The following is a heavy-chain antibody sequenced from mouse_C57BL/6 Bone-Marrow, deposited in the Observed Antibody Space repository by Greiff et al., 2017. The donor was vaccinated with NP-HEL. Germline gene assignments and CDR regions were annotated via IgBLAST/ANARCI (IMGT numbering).Heavy chain of an antibody. CDR1: GYTFTSYG. D-gene: IGHD6-2*01. Sequence: VQLQQSGAELARPGASVKLSCKASGYTFTSYGISWVKQRTGQGLEWIGEISPRSGNTYYNEKFKGKATLTADKSSSTAYMELRSLTSEDSAVYFCARDSYLSLDYWGQGTTLTVAS. CDR2: ISPRSGNT. V-gene: IGHV1-81*01. J-gene: IGHJ2*01. CDR3: ARDSYLSLDY.